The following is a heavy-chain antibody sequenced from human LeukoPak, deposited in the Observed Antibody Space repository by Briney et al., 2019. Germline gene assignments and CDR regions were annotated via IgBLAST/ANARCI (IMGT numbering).Heavy chain of an antibody. D-gene: IGHD1-26*01. CDR3: ALRRIVGATTVEY. V-gene: IGHV1-18*01. J-gene: IGHJ4*02. CDR1: GYTFTSYG. Sequence: GASVKVSCKASGYTFTSYGISWVRQAPGQGLEWMGWISAYNGNTNCAQKFQGRVTMTTDTSTSTAYMELRSLRSDDTAVYYCALRRIVGATTVEYWGQGTLVAVSS. CDR2: ISAYNGNT.